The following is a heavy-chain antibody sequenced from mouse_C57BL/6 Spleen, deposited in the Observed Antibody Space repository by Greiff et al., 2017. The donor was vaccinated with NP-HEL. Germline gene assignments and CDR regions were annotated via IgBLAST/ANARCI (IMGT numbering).Heavy chain of an antibody. CDR1: GYTFTSYW. V-gene: IGHV1-52*01. Sequence: QVQLQQPGAELVRPGSSVKLSCKASGYTFTSYWMHWVKQRPIQGLEWIGNIDPSDSETHYNQKFKDKATLTVDKSSSTAYMQLSSLTSEDSAVYYCARSKDDYDPFAYWGQGTLVTVSA. D-gene: IGHD2-4*01. CDR2: IDPSDSET. J-gene: IGHJ3*01. CDR3: ARSKDDYDPFAY.